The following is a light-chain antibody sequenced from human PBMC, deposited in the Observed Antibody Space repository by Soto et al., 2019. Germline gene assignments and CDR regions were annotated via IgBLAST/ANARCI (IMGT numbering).Light chain of an antibody. J-gene: IGLJ1*01. V-gene: IGLV2-14*01. CDR1: SSDVGGYNY. CDR2: EVT. CDR3: CSYTSSSTRV. Sequence: QSALTQPASVSGSPGQSITISCTGTSSDVGGYNYVSWYQHHPGQAPKLIIYEVTYRPSGVSTRFSGSKSGNTASLTISGLQAEDEADYYCCSYTSSSTRVFGTGTKLTVL.